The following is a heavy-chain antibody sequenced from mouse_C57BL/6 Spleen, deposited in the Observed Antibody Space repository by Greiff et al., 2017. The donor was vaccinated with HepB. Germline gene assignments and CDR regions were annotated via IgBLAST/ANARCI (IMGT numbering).Heavy chain of an antibody. CDR1: GYTFTSYW. J-gene: IGHJ3*01. Sequence: EVQLVESGTVLARPGASVKMSCKTSGYTFTSYWMHWVKQRPGQGLEWIGAIYPGNSDTSYNQKFKGKAKLTAVTSARTAYMELSSLTNEDSAVYYCTRCFSMMVTTDWFAYWGQGTLVTVSA. CDR3: TRCFSMMVTTDWFAY. CDR2: IYPGNSDT. V-gene: IGHV1-5*01. D-gene: IGHD2-3*01.